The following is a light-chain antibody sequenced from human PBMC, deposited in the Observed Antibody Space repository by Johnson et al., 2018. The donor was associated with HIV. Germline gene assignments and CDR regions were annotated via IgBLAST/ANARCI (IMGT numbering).Light chain of an antibody. CDR3: GTWDSSLSGYV. CDR1: SSNIGNNY. Sequence: QSVLTQSPSVSAAPGQKVTISCSGSSSNIGNNYVSWYQQLPGTAPKLLIYENTKRHSGIPDRFSGSKSGTSATLGITGLQTGDEADYFCGTWDSSLSGYVVGTGTMVTVL. V-gene: IGLV1-51*02. CDR2: ENT. J-gene: IGLJ1*01.